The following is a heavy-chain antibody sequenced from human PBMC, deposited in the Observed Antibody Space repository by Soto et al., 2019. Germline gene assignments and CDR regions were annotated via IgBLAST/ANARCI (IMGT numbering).Heavy chain of an antibody. V-gene: IGHV3-21*06. Sequence: GGSLRLSCATSGFTFTRYSMNWVRQAPGKGLEWVASISSTTNYIYYGESLKGRLTISRDDAKNSMYLQMNTLRAEDTAVYYCARESEDLSSNLDYWGQGTLVTVSS. CDR1: GFTFTRYS. CDR3: ARESEDLSSNLDY. CDR2: ISSTTNYI. J-gene: IGHJ4*02.